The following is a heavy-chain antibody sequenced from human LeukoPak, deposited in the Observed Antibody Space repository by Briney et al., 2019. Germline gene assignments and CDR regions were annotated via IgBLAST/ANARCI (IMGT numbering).Heavy chain of an antibody. V-gene: IGHV3-66*02. CDR2: IYSGGST. D-gene: IGHD3-3*01. J-gene: IGHJ4*02. CDR3: ARGKYDFWSGYSEFDY. CDR1: GFTVSSNY. Sequence: GGSPRLSCAASGFTVSSNYMSWVRQAPGKGLEWVSVIYSGGSTYYADSVKGRFTISRDNSKNTLYLQMNSLRAEDTAVYYCARGKYDFWSGYSEFDYWGQGTLVTVSS.